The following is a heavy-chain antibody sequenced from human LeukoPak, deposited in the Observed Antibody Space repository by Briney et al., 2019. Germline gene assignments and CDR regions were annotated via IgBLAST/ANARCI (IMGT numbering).Heavy chain of an antibody. J-gene: IGHJ4*02. CDR3: ARDPGYCSGGSCRPTGSDY. Sequence: GGSLRLSCAASGFTFSSYSMNWVRQAPGKGLEWVSSISSSSSYIYYADSVKGRFTISRDNAKNSLYPQMNSLRAEDTAVYYCARDPGYCSGGSCRPTGSDYWGQGTLVTVSS. CDR1: GFTFSSYS. D-gene: IGHD2-15*01. CDR2: ISSSSSYI. V-gene: IGHV3-21*01.